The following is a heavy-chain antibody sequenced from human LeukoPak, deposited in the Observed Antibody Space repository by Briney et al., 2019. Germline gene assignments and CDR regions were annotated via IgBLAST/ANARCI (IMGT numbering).Heavy chain of an antibody. Sequence: PSETLSLTCAVYGGSFSGYYWSWIRQPPGKGLEWIGYIYYSGSTNYNPSLKSRVTISVDTSKNQFSLKLSSVTAADTAVYYCARVAAAGTFLDYWGQGTLVTVSS. V-gene: IGHV4-59*01. J-gene: IGHJ4*02. D-gene: IGHD6-13*01. CDR2: IYYSGST. CDR3: ARVAAAGTFLDY. CDR1: GGSFSGYY.